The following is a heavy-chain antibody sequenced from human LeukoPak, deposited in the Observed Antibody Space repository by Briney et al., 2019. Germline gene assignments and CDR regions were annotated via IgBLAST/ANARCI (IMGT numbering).Heavy chain of an antibody. CDR3: ARDRYRSSTSCYYHDAFDI. V-gene: IGHV1-69*13. J-gene: IGHJ3*02. D-gene: IGHD2-2*01. CDR1: GGTLSSYA. CDR2: IIPIFGTA. Sequence: ASVKVSCKASGGTLSSYAIGWVRQAPGQGLEWMGGIIPIFGTANYAQKFQGRVTITADESTSPAYMELSSLRSEDTAVYHYARDRYRSSTSCYYHDAFDIWGQGTMVTVSS.